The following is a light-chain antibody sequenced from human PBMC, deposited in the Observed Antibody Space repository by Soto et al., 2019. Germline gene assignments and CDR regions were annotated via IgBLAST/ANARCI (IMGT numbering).Light chain of an antibody. Sequence: DIQMTQSPSTLSASVGDRVSITFRASQSISRQLAWYQQKPGKDPNLLIYQASNLETGDPSRFTGSGSGTAFTLTISSLQPDDLATYYCLQSQSYWTFGQGTKVEV. CDR1: QSISRQ. V-gene: IGKV1-5*03. CDR2: QAS. CDR3: LQSQSYWT. J-gene: IGKJ1*01.